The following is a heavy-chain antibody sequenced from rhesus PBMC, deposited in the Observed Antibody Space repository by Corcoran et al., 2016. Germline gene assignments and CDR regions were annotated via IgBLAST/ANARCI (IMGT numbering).Heavy chain of an antibody. J-gene: IGHJ4*01. CDR1: GGSIRRGYDY. Sequence: QVQLQESGPGLVRHSETLSLPCAVCGGSIRRGYDYWRWIRQPPGKGLEWIAYLTYRGITSYNPSRKRRVTMSRDTSKNQFSLKLSAVTASETALYYCARDSHQLEDWGQGVLVTVSS. CDR3: ARDSHQLED. V-gene: IGHV4-122*02. D-gene: IGHD5-12*01. CDR2: LTYRGIT.